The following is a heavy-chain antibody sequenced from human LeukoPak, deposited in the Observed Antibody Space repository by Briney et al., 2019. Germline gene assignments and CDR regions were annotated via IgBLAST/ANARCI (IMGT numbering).Heavy chain of an antibody. V-gene: IGHV3-33*01. CDR2: LSFDESQE. CDR1: GFSFSSYG. J-gene: IGHJ2*01. CDR3: TRGEEGWYFDV. Sequence: PGGSLRLSCVVSGFSFSSYGMHWVRQAPGRGLEWLGVLSFDESQEYYAESVKGRFTISRDNSRKTVYLQMNSLRGDDTGVYYCTRGEEGWYFDVWGRGTMVTVSS.